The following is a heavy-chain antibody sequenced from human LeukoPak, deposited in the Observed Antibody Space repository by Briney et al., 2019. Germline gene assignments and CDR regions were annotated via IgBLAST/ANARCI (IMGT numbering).Heavy chain of an antibody. CDR1: GGSFSGYY. J-gene: IGHJ4*02. CDR2: INHSGST. CDR3: ASARWGPARPFDY. V-gene: IGHV4-34*01. D-gene: IGHD6-6*01. Sequence: SETLSLTCAVYGGSFSGYYWSWIRQPPGKGLEWIGEINHSGSTNYNPSLKSRVTISVDTSKNQCSLKLSSVTAADTAVYYCASARWGPARPFDYWGQGTLVTVSS.